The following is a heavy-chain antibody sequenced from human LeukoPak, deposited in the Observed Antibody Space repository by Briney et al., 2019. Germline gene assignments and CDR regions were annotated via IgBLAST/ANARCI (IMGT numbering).Heavy chain of an antibody. CDR2: IYHTGTT. J-gene: IGHJ3*02. D-gene: IGHD6-13*01. Sequence: SETLSLTCSVSGYSISSGYYCGWIRQPPGKGLEWIGSIYHTGTTYYNPSLKSRVTISVDTSKNQFSLKLSSVTAADTAVYYCARLASAGIPAAGAFDIWGQGTMVTVSS. V-gene: IGHV4-38-2*02. CDR3: ARLASAGIPAAGAFDI. CDR1: GYSISSGYY.